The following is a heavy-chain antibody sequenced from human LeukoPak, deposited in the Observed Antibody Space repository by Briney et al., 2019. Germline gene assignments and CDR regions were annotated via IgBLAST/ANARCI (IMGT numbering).Heavy chain of an antibody. D-gene: IGHD1-1*01. CDR3: ARAWNVRYYYYGMDV. J-gene: IGHJ6*02. Sequence: PGRSLRLSCAASGFTFSSHAMSWVRQAPGKGLEWVSSLSGSGGSTHYADSVKGRFTISRDNSKNTLYLQLNSLRAEDTAIYYCARAWNVRYYYYGMDVWGQGTTVTVSS. V-gene: IGHV3-23*01. CDR2: LSGSGGST. CDR1: GFTFSSHA.